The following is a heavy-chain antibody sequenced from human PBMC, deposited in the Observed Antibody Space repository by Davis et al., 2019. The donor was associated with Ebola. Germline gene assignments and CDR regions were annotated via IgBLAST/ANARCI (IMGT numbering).Heavy chain of an antibody. J-gene: IGHJ4*02. V-gene: IGHV4-59*01. CDR1: GGPINLYY. D-gene: IGHD3-22*01. CDR2: LSEDGST. Sequence: AGSLRLSCTFSGGPINLYYFPWIRQPPGKGLEWIGSLSEDGSTKYNPSLQNRVTISMDTSKKQFSLRLTSVTAADPAVYYCATAAYDSSGSQVFDYWGQGTLVTVA. CDR3: ATAAYDSSGSQVFDY.